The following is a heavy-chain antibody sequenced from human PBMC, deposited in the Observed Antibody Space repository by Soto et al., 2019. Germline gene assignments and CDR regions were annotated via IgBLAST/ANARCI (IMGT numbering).Heavy chain of an antibody. V-gene: IGHV4-59*08. Sequence: SETLSLTCTVSGGSISSYYWSWIRQPPGKGLEWIGYIYYSGSTNYNPSLKSRVTISVDTSKNQFSLKLSSVTAADTAVYYCARRSSIAGKNWFDPWGQGTLVTVSS. CDR2: IYYSGST. J-gene: IGHJ5*02. CDR1: GGSISSYY. D-gene: IGHD6-6*01. CDR3: ARRSSIAGKNWFDP.